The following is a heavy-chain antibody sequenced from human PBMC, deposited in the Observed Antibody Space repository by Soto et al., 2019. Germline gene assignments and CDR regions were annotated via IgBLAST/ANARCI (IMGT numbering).Heavy chain of an antibody. Sequence: EVQLVESGGGLVKPGESLRLSCAASGFTFSSYSMNWIRQGPGKGLEWVSSIASRSDYIFYADSVRGRFTISRDNAKNSLYLQMKSLRVEDTAVYYCPNSVPAHPFDFWGPGTRVSVSS. CDR2: IASRSDYI. V-gene: IGHV3-21*02. J-gene: IGHJ3*01. CDR1: GFTFSSYS. CDR3: PNSVPAHPFDF. D-gene: IGHD2-2*01.